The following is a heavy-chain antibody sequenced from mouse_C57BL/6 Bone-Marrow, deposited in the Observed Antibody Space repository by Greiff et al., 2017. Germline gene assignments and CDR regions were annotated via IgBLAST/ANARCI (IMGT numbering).Heavy chain of an antibody. CDR1: GFTFSSYA. V-gene: IGHV5-4*01. D-gene: IGHD2-3*01. CDR3: ANDGYYAMDY. Sequence: EVQGVESGGGLVKPGGSLKLSCAASGFTFSSYAMSWVRPTPETRLEWVATISDGGSYTYYPDNVKGRFTISRDNAKNNLYLQMSHLKSEDTAMYYCANDGYYAMDYWGQGTSVTVSS. J-gene: IGHJ4*01. CDR2: ISDGGSYT.